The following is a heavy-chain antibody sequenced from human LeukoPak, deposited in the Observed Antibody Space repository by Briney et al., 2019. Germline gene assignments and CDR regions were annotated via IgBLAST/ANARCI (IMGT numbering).Heavy chain of an antibody. CDR3: AKNWDY. V-gene: IGHV4-39*07. Sequence: PPETLSLTCTVSGGSFSSSTYHWGWIRQPPGKGLEWIGSIYYSGSTYYNPSLKSRVTISVDTSKNQFSLKLSSVTAADTAVYYCAKNWDYWGQGTLVTVSS. CDR2: IYYSGST. CDR1: GGSFSSSTYH. J-gene: IGHJ4*02. D-gene: IGHD1-1*01.